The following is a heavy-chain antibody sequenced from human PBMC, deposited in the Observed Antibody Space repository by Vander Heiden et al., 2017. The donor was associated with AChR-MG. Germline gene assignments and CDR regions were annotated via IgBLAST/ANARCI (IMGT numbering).Heavy chain of an antibody. CDR3: GNAYGDNSGLKDY. D-gene: IGHD4-17*01. J-gene: IGHJ4*02. V-gene: IGHV3-23*01. CDR1: GLTFTDFA. Sequence: EVQLLDSGGGLVQPGGSLRLTCAASGLTFTDFAFSWVRQAPGKGLEWISAISGGGSGTYYADSVKGRFTISRDNSKNTLYLQMTNLRVEDTATYFCGNAYGDNSGLKDYWGQGTRVTVSS. CDR2: ISGGGSGT.